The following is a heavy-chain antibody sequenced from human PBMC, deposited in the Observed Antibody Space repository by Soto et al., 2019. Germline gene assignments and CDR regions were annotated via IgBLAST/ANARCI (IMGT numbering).Heavy chain of an antibody. Sequence: QVQLVQSGAEVKKPGASVKVSCKASGYSFTSYGISWVRQAPGQGLEWMGWISTYNGDTNYAQKLQGRLTMTTDTSTSTAYMELRSLRSDDTAVYFCARDRNSASYYNYWGQGTLVTVSS. D-gene: IGHD1-26*01. V-gene: IGHV1-18*01. CDR3: ARDRNSASYYNY. CDR2: ISTYNGDT. CDR1: GYSFTSYG. J-gene: IGHJ4*02.